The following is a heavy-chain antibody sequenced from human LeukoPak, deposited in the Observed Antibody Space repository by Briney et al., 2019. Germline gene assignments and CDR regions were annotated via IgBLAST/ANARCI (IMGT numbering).Heavy chain of an antibody. J-gene: IGHJ2*01. D-gene: IGHD1-1*01. V-gene: IGHV1-18*01. CDR2: ISAYNGNK. Sequence: ASVKVSCKASGYTFTSYGITWVRQAPGQGLEWMGWISAYNGNKIYAQKLQGRVAMTTDTSTSTAYMELRSLRSDDTAVYYCARDPELAWLYFDLWGRGTLVTVSS. CDR1: GYTFTSYG. CDR3: ARDPELAWLYFDL.